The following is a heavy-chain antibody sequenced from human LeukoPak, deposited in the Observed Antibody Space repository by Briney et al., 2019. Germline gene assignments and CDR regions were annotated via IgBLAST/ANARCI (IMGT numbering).Heavy chain of an antibody. CDR1: GFAFSNYA. Sequence: PGGSLRLSCAASGFAFSNYAMSWVRQPPGKGLEWVSSIFPSGGEIHYADSVRGRFTIYRDNSKSILSLQMNSLRAEDTAIYYCATYRQVLLPFESWGQGTLVTVSS. J-gene: IGHJ4*02. CDR2: IFPSGGEI. D-gene: IGHD5-18*01. CDR3: ATYRQVLLPFES. V-gene: IGHV3-23*01.